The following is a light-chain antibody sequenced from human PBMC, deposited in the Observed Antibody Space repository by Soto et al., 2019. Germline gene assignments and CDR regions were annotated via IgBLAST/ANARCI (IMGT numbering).Light chain of an antibody. CDR1: SSDVGGYNF. J-gene: IGLJ3*02. CDR3: CSHSTSVTWM. Sequence: QSALTQTASVSGPPGQSITISCTGSSSDVGGYNFVSWYQQHPGKAPKLIIHEVSNRPSGVSNRFSGSKSGNTASLTISGLQAEDEAVYYCCSHSTSVTWMFGGGTKLTVL. CDR2: EVS. V-gene: IGLV2-14*03.